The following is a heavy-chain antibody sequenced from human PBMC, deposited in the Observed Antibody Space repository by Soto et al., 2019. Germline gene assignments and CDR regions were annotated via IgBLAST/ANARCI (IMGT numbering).Heavy chain of an antibody. CDR2: IIPIFGTA. CDR3: ASRLSGYGSSWYEGHFDY. V-gene: IGHV1-69*01. D-gene: IGHD6-13*01. CDR1: GGTFSSYA. Sequence: QVQLVQSGAEVKKPGSSVKVSCKASGGTFSSYAISWVRQAPGQGLEWMGGIIPIFGTANYAQKFQGRVTITADESTSSAYMEVSSLRSEDTALYYCASRLSGYGSSWYEGHFDYWGQGTLVTVSS. J-gene: IGHJ4*02.